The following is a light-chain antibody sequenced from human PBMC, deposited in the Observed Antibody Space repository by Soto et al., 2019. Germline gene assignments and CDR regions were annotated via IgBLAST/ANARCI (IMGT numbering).Light chain of an antibody. CDR3: QHLNSYPVT. J-gene: IGKJ4*01. V-gene: IGKV1-9*01. CDR1: QGIRNY. Sequence: DIQLTQSPSFLSASVGERVTITCRASQGIRNYLAWYQQKPGKAPELLIYAASTLQSGVPSKFSGSGSGTEFTLTISSLQPEDFATYYCQHLNSYPVTFGGGTKVEIK. CDR2: AAS.